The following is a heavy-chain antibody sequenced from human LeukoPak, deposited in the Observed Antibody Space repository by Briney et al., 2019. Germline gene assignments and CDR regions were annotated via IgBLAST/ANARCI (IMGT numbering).Heavy chain of an antibody. CDR1: GYTLTELS. D-gene: IGHD3-10*01. Sequence: ASVKVSCKVSGYTLTELSMHWVRQAPGKGLEWMGGFDPEDGETIYAQKFQGRVTMTEDTSTDTAYMELSSLGSEDTAVYYCAIVAIYYYGSGSLNWFDPWGQGTLVTVSS. CDR2: FDPEDGET. V-gene: IGHV1-24*01. J-gene: IGHJ5*02. CDR3: AIVAIYYYGSGSLNWFDP.